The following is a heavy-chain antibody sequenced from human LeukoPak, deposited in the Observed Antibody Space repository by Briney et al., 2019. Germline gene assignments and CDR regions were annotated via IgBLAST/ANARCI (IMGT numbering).Heavy chain of an antibody. CDR1: GFTFSSYG. Sequence: GGSLRLSCAASGFTFSSYGMHWVRQAPGKGLEWVAFIRYEGSKKYYADSVKGRFTISRHNSKNALYLQMNSLRAEDTAVYFCARMITRIVGAVGYWGQGTLVTVSP. V-gene: IGHV3-30*02. D-gene: IGHD3-22*01. J-gene: IGHJ4*02. CDR2: IRYEGSKK. CDR3: ARMITRIVGAVGY.